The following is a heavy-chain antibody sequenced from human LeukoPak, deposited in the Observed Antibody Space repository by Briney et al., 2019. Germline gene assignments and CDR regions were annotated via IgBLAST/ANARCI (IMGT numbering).Heavy chain of an antibody. J-gene: IGHJ4*02. V-gene: IGHV3-7*02. Sequence: PGGSLRLSCAASGFSFSSYWMTWVRQAAGKGLEWVANIKQDGSEKHYVDSVKGRFTISRDNAKNSLYLQMNSLRAEDTAVYYCARGSYYDSSGYYPATFDYWGQGTLVTVSS. D-gene: IGHD3-22*01. CDR1: GFSFSSYW. CDR3: ARGSYYDSSGYYPATFDY. CDR2: IKQDGSEK.